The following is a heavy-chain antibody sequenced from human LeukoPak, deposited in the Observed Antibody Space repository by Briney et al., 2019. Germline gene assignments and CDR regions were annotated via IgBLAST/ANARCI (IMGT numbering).Heavy chain of an antibody. Sequence: GGSLKLSCAAPGFSISNYWMNWVRQAPGKGPEWVANIKQDGSVKFFMESARGRFTISRDNAKNSLYLQMNSLRAEDTAVYYCATGSHFEYWGQGTLVTVSS. V-gene: IGHV3-7*05. CDR3: ATGSHFEY. CDR2: IKQDGSVK. CDR1: GFSISNYW. D-gene: IGHD3-10*01. J-gene: IGHJ4*02.